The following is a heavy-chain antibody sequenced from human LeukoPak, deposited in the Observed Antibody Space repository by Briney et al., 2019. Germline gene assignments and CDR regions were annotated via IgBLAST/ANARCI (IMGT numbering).Heavy chain of an antibody. Sequence: SETLSLTCTVSGYSISGGYYWGWIRQPPGKGLEWIGTIYHSGSTYYNPSLKSQVTISVDTSKNQFSLKLSSVTAADTAVYYCAPRGYDSSGYYDFDYWGQGTLVTVSS. J-gene: IGHJ4*02. D-gene: IGHD3-22*01. CDR2: IYHSGST. CDR1: GYSISGGYY. V-gene: IGHV4-38-2*02. CDR3: APRGYDSSGYYDFDY.